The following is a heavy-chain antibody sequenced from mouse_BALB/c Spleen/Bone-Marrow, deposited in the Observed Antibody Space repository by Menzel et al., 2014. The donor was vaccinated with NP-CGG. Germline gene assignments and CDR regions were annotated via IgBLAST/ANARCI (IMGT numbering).Heavy chain of an antibody. Sequence: QVQLQQSGAELVSPGASVKLSCKASGYTFTSYWINWVTQRPGQGLERIGNIYPSDSYTNYNQKFKDKATLTVDKSSSPAYMQLSSPTSEDSAVYFCTRAGNYGNYYAMDYWGQGTSATVSS. V-gene: IGHV1-69*02. CDR3: TRAGNYGNYYAMDY. CDR2: IYPSDSYT. CDR1: GYTFTSYW. J-gene: IGHJ4*01. D-gene: IGHD2-1*01.